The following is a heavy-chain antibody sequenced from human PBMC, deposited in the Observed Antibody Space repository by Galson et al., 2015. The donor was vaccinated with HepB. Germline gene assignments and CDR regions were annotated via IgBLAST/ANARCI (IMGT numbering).Heavy chain of an antibody. J-gene: IGHJ4*02. V-gene: IGHV3-23*01. CDR1: GFTFSSYA. CDR2: ISGSGGST. CDR3: ARANKASPGEIDY. Sequence: SLRLSCAASGFTFSSYAMSWVRQAPGKGLEWVSAISGSGGSTYYADSVKGRFTISRDNAKNSLYLQMNSLRAGDTAVYYCARANKASPGEIDYWGQGTLVTVSS. D-gene: IGHD3-16*01.